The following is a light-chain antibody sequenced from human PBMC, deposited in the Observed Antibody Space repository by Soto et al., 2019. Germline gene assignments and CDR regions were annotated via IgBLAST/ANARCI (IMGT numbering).Light chain of an antibody. CDR1: SSNIGTNT. Sequence: QSVLTQPPSASATPGQRVTISCSGSSSNIGTNTVNWYHQLPGTAPKLLIHSDDQRPSGVPDRFSGSKSGTSASLAISGLQSEDEADYYCAAWDDSLNGVVFGGGTQLTVL. CDR2: SDD. CDR3: AAWDDSLNGVV. J-gene: IGLJ3*02. V-gene: IGLV1-44*01.